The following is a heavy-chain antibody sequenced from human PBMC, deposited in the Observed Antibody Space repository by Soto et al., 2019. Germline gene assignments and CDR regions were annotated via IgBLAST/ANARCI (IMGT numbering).Heavy chain of an antibody. CDR1: GGCFSGYY. D-gene: IGHD6-13*01. CDR3: ARGTVKHQLAHWFDP. J-gene: IGHJ5*02. Sequence: QVQLQQWGAGLLKPSETLSLTCAVYGGCFSGYYWSWIRQPPGTGLEWIGEINHSGSTNYKPSLKSRVTISVDTSKNQFSLKLSSVTAADTAVHYCARGTVKHQLAHWFDPWGQGTLVTVSS. CDR2: INHSGST. V-gene: IGHV4-34*01.